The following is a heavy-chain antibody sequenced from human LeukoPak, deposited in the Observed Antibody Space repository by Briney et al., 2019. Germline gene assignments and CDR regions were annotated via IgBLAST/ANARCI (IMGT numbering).Heavy chain of an antibody. Sequence: HPGGSLRLSCAASGFTFSSYGMHWVRQAPGKGLEWVAVISYDGSNKYYADSVKGRFTISRDNSKNTLYLQMNSLRAEDTAVYYCAKGASMTTVTTPDYWGQGTLVTVSS. CDR1: GFTFSSYG. D-gene: IGHD4-17*01. V-gene: IGHV3-30*18. J-gene: IGHJ4*02. CDR3: AKGASMTTVTTPDY. CDR2: ISYDGSNK.